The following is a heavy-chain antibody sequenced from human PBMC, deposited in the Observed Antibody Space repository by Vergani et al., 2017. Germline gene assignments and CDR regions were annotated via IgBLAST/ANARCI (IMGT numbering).Heavy chain of an antibody. D-gene: IGHD5-24*01. J-gene: IGHJ3*02. CDR1: GFSLSTYT. CDR3: ARDHRDYNNYPGTFDI. V-gene: IGHV3-21*04. CDR2: LNKNNYYI. Sequence: EVQLVESGGGLVNPGGCLTLSCVASGFSLSTYTFNWVRQAPGGGLEWVSSLNKNNYYIYYADSVKGRFTISRDNAKSSLFLQMDSLRAEDTAVYYCARDHRDYNNYPGTFDIWGQGSMVTVSS.